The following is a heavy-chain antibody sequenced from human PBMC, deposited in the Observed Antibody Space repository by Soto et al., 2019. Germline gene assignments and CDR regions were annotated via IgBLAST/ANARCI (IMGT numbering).Heavy chain of an antibody. Sequence: QVQLVESGGGVVQPGRSLRVSCAASGFTFSSYGMHWVRQAPGKGLEWVAVISYDGSNKYYADSVKGRFTISRDNSKNTLHLQMSSLRAEDTAMYYCARSVYSGSYVAYFDYWGLGTLVTVSS. CDR2: ISYDGSNK. D-gene: IGHD1-26*01. V-gene: IGHV3-30*03. CDR3: ARSVYSGSYVAYFDY. CDR1: GFTFSSYG. J-gene: IGHJ4*02.